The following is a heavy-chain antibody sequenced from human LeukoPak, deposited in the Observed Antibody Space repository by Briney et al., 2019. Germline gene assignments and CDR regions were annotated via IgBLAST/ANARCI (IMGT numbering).Heavy chain of an antibody. J-gene: IGHJ5*02. CDR1: GGSIRSSSYN. CDR2: IHYTGTT. CDR3: ARDLQLWFDP. V-gene: IGHV4-39*07. D-gene: IGHD5-24*01. Sequence: SETLSLTCTVSGGSIRSSSYNWGWIRQPPGKGLEWIGSIHYTGTTFYNPSLKSRVTISVDTSKNQFSLKLSSVTAADTAVYYCARDLQLWFDPWGQGTLVTVSS.